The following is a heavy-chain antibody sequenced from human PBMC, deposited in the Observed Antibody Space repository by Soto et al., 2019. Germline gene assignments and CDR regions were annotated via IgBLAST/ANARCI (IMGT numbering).Heavy chain of an antibody. D-gene: IGHD2-2*01. CDR1: GGYISSGGYY. Sequence: QVQLQESGPGLVKPSQTLSLTCTVSGGYISSGGYYWSWIRQHPGKGLEWIGYIYYSGRTYYNPSLKSLVTISVDTSKNQFSLKLSSVTAADTAVYYCARDRASTRCVFDYWCQGTLVTVSS. CDR3: ARDRASTRCVFDY. V-gene: IGHV4-31*01. CDR2: IYYSGRT. J-gene: IGHJ4*02.